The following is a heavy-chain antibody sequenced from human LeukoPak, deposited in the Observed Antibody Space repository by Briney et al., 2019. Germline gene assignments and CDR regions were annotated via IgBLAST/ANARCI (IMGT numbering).Heavy chain of an antibody. CDR2: INAGNGNT. V-gene: IGHV1-3*01. CDR1: GYTFTSYY. CDR3: ARSKRNYYDSSSYWFDP. D-gene: IGHD3-22*01. J-gene: IGHJ5*02. Sequence: ASVKVSFKASGYTFTSYYMHWVRQAPGQGLEWMGWINAGNGNTKYSQKFQGRVTITRDTSASTAYMELSSLRSEDTAVYYCARSKRNYYDSSSYWFDPWGQGTLVTVSS.